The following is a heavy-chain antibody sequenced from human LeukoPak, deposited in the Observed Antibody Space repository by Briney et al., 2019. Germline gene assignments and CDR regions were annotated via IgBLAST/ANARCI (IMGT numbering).Heavy chain of an antibody. CDR3: ARDLYGDYVEINWFDP. CDR1: GGSISSYY. CDR2: IYTSGST. J-gene: IGHJ5*02. V-gene: IGHV4-4*07. D-gene: IGHD4-17*01. Sequence: NSSETLSLTCTVSGGSISSYYWSWIRQPAGKGLEWIGRIYTSGSTNYNPSLKSRVTMSVDTSKNQFSLKPSSVTAADTAVYYCARDLYGDYVEINWFDPWGQGTLVTVSS.